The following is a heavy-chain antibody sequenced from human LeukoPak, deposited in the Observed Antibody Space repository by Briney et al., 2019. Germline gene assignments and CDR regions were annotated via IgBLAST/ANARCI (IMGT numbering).Heavy chain of an antibody. CDR1: GFTFSSYA. V-gene: IGHV3-23*01. D-gene: IGHD2-2*01. Sequence: GGSLRLSCAASGFTFSSYAMDWVRQAPGKGLEWVSGISASGGSTYYADSVKGRFTISRDNSRTTLFLQMNSLRAEDTALYYCAKVILEYQLLYYFDYWGQGTLVTVSS. J-gene: IGHJ4*02. CDR3: AKVILEYQLLYYFDY. CDR2: ISASGGST.